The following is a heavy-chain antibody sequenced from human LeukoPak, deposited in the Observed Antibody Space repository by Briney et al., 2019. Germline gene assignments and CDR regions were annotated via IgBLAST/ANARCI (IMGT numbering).Heavy chain of an antibody. CDR1: GGSISSSSYY. CDR3: ARSDIVVVPAALPEDDAFDI. D-gene: IGHD2-2*01. CDR2: IYYSGST. J-gene: IGHJ3*02. V-gene: IGHV4-39*01. Sequence: SETLSLTCTVSGGSISSSSYYWGWIRQPPGKGLEWIGSIYYSGSTYYNPSLKSRVTISVDTSKNQFSLKLSSVTAADTAVYYCARSDIVVVPAALPEDDAFDIWGQGTMVTVSS.